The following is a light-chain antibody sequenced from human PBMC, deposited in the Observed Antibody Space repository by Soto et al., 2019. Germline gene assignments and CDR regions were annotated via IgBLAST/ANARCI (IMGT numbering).Light chain of an antibody. CDR1: SSDVGAYNY. V-gene: IGLV2-14*01. CDR3: SSYTSSSTLVV. J-gene: IGLJ2*01. Sequence: QSVLTQPASVSGSPAQSITISCTGTSSDVGAYNYVSWYQQHPGKAPKLMIYEVSNRPSGVSNRFSGSKSGNTASLTISGLQADDEADYYCSSYTSSSTLVVFGGGTKLTVL. CDR2: EVS.